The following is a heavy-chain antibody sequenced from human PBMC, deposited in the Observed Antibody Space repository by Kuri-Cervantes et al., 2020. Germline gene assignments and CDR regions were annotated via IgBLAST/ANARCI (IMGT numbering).Heavy chain of an antibody. D-gene: IGHD6-13*01. CDR1: GFSFRNFW. V-gene: IGHV3-7*01. Sequence: GESLKISCAASGFSFRNFWMSWVRQAPGKGLEWVANIKQDGSEKNYVDSVTGRFTISRDNAKNSLYLQMNSLRADDTAVYYCARGQQLGYYYGMDVWGQGTTVTVSS. J-gene: IGHJ6*02. CDR2: IKQDGSEK. CDR3: ARGQQLGYYYGMDV.